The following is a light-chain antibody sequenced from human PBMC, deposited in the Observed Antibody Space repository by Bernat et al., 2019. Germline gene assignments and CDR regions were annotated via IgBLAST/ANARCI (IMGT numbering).Light chain of an antibody. CDR3: MQATHRPHT. CDR1: QSLVSSDGNTY. J-gene: IGKJ2*01. CDR2: KVS. Sequence: DVVMTQSPLSLPVTLGQPASISCRSSQSLVSSDGNTYLIWFRQRPGQSPRRLIYKVSNRDYGVPDRFSGSGSGTDFTLKISRVEAEDIGVYYCMQATHRPHTFGQGTKLEIK. V-gene: IGKV2-30*01.